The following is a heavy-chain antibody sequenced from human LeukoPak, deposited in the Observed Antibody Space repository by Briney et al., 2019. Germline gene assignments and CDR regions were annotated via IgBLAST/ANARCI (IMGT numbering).Heavy chain of an antibody. D-gene: IGHD3-10*01. CDR2: ISGTCDST. J-gene: IGHJ4*02. CDR3: ARDGYGSGSYSFDY. CDR1: GFTFSSYA. V-gene: IGHV3-23*01. Sequence: GGSLRLSCAASGFTFSSYAMTWVRQAPGKGLEWVSVISGTCDSTYYADSVKGRFTISRDNSMNTLYLQMNSLRAEDTAVYYCARDGYGSGSYSFDYWGQGTLVTVSS.